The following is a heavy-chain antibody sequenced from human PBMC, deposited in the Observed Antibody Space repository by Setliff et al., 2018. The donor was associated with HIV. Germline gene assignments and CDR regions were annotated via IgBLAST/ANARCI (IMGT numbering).Heavy chain of an antibody. Sequence: SETLSLTCAVYGGSFSGHYWSWIRQPPGKGMEWIGEVNHRGSTNYNPSLKSRVTISVDRSKSQFSLKMTSVTAADTAVYYCARGGGFWSGQLDYWGQGTLVTVSS. CDR2: VNHRGST. V-gene: IGHV4-34*01. CDR1: GGSFSGHY. CDR3: ARGGGFWSGQLDY. D-gene: IGHD3-3*01. J-gene: IGHJ4*02.